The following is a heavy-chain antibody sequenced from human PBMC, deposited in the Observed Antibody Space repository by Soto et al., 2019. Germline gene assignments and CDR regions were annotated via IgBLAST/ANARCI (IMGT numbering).Heavy chain of an antibody. CDR2: ISAYNGNT. CDR1: GYTFTSYG. J-gene: IGHJ3*02. Sequence: ASVKVSCKASGYTFTSYGISWVRQAPGQGLEWMGWISAYNGNTNYAQKLQGRVTMTTDTSTSTAYMELRSLRSDDTAVYYCARVGRTGTIWFGVLDDAFDIWGQGTMVTVSS. CDR3: ARVGRTGTIWFGVLDDAFDI. D-gene: IGHD3-10*01. V-gene: IGHV1-18*01.